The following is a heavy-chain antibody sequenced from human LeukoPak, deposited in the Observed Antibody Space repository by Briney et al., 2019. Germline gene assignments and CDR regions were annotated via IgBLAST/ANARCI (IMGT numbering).Heavy chain of an antibody. CDR1: GGSISSYY. CDR3: ARHSLAVAGTGYFDY. V-gene: IGHV4-59*08. Sequence: SETLSLTCTVSGGSISSYYWSWIRQPPGKGLEWIGYIYYSGSTNYNPSLKSRVTISVDTSKNQFSLKLTSVTAADTAVYYCARHSLAVAGTGYFDYWGQGTLVTVSS. J-gene: IGHJ4*02. CDR2: IYYSGST. D-gene: IGHD6-19*01.